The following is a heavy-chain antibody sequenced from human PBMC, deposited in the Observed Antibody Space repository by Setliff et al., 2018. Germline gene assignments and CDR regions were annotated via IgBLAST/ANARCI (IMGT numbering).Heavy chain of an antibody. Sequence: PGGSLRLSCAASGFSFSDYYMSWVRQAPGKGLEWLSKISGDGNTVYYADSVRGRFTISRDNAKNSLYLQMNSLRAEDSAVYYCARDGVFYAMDFWGQGTTVTVS. V-gene: IGHV3-11*04. CDR3: ARDGVFYAMDF. D-gene: IGHD3-10*01. CDR1: GFSFSDYY. J-gene: IGHJ6*02. CDR2: ISGDGNTV.